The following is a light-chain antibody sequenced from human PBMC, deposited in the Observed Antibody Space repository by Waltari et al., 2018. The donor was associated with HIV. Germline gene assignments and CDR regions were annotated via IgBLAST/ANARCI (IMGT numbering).Light chain of an antibody. J-gene: IGLJ1*01. CDR1: SLRKYS. Sequence: SSELTQDPAVSVALGQTVRITCQGDSLRKYSANWYQQKPGQAPVVVMDGKENRPSGIPARFSGSSSGNTGSLTITGAQAEDEADYYCESRHSNDKHHVFGTGTKVTV. CDR2: GKE. V-gene: IGLV3-19*01. CDR3: ESRHSNDKHHV.